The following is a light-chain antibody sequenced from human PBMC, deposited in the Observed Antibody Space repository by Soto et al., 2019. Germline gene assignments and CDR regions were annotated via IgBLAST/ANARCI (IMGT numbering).Light chain of an antibody. Sequence: QSVLTQPPSVSGAPGQRVTISCTGSSSNIGAGYDVHWYQQLPGTAPKLLIYGNSNRPSGVPDRFSGSKSGTSASLAITGLQAEDEADYCCQSYDSSLSGYVXGTGTKVTVL. CDR3: QSYDSSLSGYV. V-gene: IGLV1-40*01. CDR2: GNS. J-gene: IGLJ1*01. CDR1: SSNIGAGYD.